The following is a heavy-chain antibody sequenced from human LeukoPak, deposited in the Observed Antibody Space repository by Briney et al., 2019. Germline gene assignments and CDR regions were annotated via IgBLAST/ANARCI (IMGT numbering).Heavy chain of an antibody. Sequence: PGGSLRPSCATSGFNFNSKWMTWVRQAPGKGLEWVANINQDGSEKYHGDSVKGRFTISRDNAKSSLFLEMSSLRAEDTAVYYCADPPSDFWGQGTLVAVSS. V-gene: IGHV3-7*01. J-gene: IGHJ4*02. CDR3: ADPPSDF. CDR1: GFNFNSKW. CDR2: INQDGSEK.